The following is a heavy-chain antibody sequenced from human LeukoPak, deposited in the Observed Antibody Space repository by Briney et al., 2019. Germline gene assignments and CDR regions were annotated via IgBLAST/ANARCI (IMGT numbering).Heavy chain of an antibody. CDR2: IRGSAVGT. Sequence: GGSLRLSCAASGFTFSSYAMSWVRQAPGKGLEWVSTIRGSAVGTYYADSVRGRFTISRDNSKNTLYLQMNSLRAEDAAVYYYATEGCSSTSCYVDYWGQGTLVTVSS. J-gene: IGHJ4*02. CDR1: GFTFSSYA. CDR3: ATEGCSSTSCYVDY. V-gene: IGHV3-23*01. D-gene: IGHD2-2*01.